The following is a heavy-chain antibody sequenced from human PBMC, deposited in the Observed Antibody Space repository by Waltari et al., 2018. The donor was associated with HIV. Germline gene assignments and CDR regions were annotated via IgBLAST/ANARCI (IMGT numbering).Heavy chain of an antibody. J-gene: IGHJ5*02. V-gene: IGHV4-39*01. Sequence: QLQLQESGPGLVKPSETLSLTCTVSGGSISSSSYYWGWIRQPPGKGLEWIGSIDYSGGTYYTPSLKSRVTISVDTSKNQFSLKLSSVTAADTAVYYWARRSSGWFDPWGQGTLVTVSS. CDR1: GGSISSSSYY. D-gene: IGHD3-10*01. CDR2: IDYSGGT. CDR3: ARRSSGWFDP.